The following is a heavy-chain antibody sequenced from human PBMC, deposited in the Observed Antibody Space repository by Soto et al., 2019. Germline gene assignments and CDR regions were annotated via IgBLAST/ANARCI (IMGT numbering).Heavy chain of an antibody. CDR2: ISDSGST. J-gene: IGHJ4*02. CDR3: AKDKGGRYCSRTSCLYSFDY. Sequence: EVQLLESGGGLVQPGGSLRLSCTASGFTFSTYAMSWVRQAPGQGLEWVSTISDSGSTYYADSVKGRFTISRDNSKNTLYLEMNSMRAEDTAVYYCAKDKGGRYCSRTSCLYSFDYWGQGTLVTVSS. V-gene: IGHV3-23*01. D-gene: IGHD2-2*01. CDR1: GFTFSTYA.